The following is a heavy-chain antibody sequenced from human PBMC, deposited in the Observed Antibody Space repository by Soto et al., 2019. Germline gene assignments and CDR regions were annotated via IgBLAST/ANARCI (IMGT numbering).Heavy chain of an antibody. V-gene: IGHV4-30-4*01. J-gene: IGHJ4*02. Sequence: PSETLSLTCTVSGGSISSGGSYWGWIRQPPGKGLEWIGYIYYSGNTYFNPSLKSRVTLSVDTSKNQFSLNLRSVTAADTAVYYCVRYCSTPKCHFDYWGQGTLVTV. CDR3: VRYCSTPKCHFDY. CDR2: IYYSGNT. CDR1: GGSISSGGSY. D-gene: IGHD2-2*01.